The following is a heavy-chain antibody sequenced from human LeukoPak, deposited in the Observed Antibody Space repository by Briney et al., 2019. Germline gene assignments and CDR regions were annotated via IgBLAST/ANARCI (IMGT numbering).Heavy chain of an antibody. CDR1: DLTVSSNY. CDR3: ARLTVTTTSDYFDY. J-gene: IGHJ4*02. CDR2: IYSGDST. D-gene: IGHD4-17*01. Sequence: PGGSLRLSCAASDLTVSSNYMSWVRQAPGKGLQCVSLIYSGDSTYYADSVKGRFTISRDKSKNTLSLQMNSLRAEDTAVHYCARLTVTTTSDYFDYWGQGTLVTVSP. V-gene: IGHV3-53*01.